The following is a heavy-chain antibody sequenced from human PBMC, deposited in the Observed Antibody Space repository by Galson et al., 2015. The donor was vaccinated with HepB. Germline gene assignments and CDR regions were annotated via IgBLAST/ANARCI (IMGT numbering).Heavy chain of an antibody. CDR3: ARVGIAAAGNY. J-gene: IGHJ4*02. V-gene: IGHV3-30-3*01. Sequence: SLRLSCAASGCTFSSYAMHWVRQAPGKGLEWVAVISYDGSNKYYADSVKGRFTISRDNSKNTLYLQMNSLRAEDTAVYYCARVGIAAAGNYWGQGTLVTVSS. CDR1: GCTFSSYA. CDR2: ISYDGSNK. D-gene: IGHD6-13*01.